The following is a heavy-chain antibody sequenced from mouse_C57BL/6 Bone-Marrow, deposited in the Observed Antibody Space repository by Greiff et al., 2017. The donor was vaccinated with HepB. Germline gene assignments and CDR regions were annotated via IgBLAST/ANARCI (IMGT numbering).Heavy chain of an antibody. J-gene: IGHJ3*01. D-gene: IGHD1-1*01. CDR1: GFTFSDFY. Sequence: EVKLVESGGGLVQSGRSLRLSCATSGFTFSDFYMEWVRQAPGKGLGWIAASRNKANDYTTEYSASVKGRFIVSRDTSQSILYLQMNALRAEDTAIYYCARDADGSSYWFAYWGQGTLVTVSA. CDR2: SRNKANDYTT. CDR3: ARDADGSSYWFAY. V-gene: IGHV7-1*01.